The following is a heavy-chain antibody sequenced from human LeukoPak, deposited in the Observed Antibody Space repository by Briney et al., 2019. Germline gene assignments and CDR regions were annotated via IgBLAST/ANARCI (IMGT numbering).Heavy chain of an antibody. CDR2: IIPIFGTA. CDR3: AREGHTVVVVAATQFDY. V-gene: IGHV1-69*06. Sequence: SVKVSCKASGGTFSSYAISWVRQAPGQGLEWMGGIIPIFGTANYAQKFQGRVTITADKSTSTAYMELSSLRSEDTAVYYCAREGHTVVVVAATQFDYWGQGTLVTVSS. CDR1: GGTFSSYA. J-gene: IGHJ4*02. D-gene: IGHD2-15*01.